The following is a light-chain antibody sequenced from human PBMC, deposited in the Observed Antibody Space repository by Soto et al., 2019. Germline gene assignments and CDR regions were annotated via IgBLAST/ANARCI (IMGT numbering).Light chain of an antibody. Sequence: EIVMTQSPATLSVSPGETATLSCRASQSVNSNLAWYQQKPGQAPRLLIYAASTRATGIPARFSGSGSGTEFTLTISSLQSEDFAIYYCQQYGSSPPYTFGQGTKLEIK. J-gene: IGKJ2*01. CDR2: AAS. V-gene: IGKV3-15*01. CDR1: QSVNSN. CDR3: QQYGSSPPYT.